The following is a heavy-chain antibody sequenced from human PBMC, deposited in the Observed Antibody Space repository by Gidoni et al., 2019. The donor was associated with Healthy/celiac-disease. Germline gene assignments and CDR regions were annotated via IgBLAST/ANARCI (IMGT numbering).Heavy chain of an antibody. CDR2: IYRGGST. D-gene: IGHD3-10*01. J-gene: IGHJ4*02. CDR3: ASSGITGH. Sequence: EVQLVESVGGLIEPGGSLRLSFAASGFTVSSNYMSRVRQDPGTGLEWVSVIYRGGSTYYEDSVKGRFTISRDNSKNTLYLQMNSLRAEDTAVYYCASSGITGHWGQGTLVTVSS. V-gene: IGHV3-53*01. CDR1: GFTVSSNY.